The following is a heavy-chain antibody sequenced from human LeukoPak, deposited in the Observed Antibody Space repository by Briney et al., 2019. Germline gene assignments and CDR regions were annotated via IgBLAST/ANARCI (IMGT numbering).Heavy chain of an antibody. CDR3: ARDWELLPHAFDY. J-gene: IGHJ4*02. V-gene: IGHV4-38-2*02. CDR1: GYSISSCYY. D-gene: IGHD1-26*01. CDR2: IYHSGST. Sequence: SETLSLTCTVSGYSISSCYYWGWIRQPPGKGLEWIGSIYHSGSTYYNPSLKSRVTISVDTSKNQFSLKLSSVTAADTAVYYCARDWELLPHAFDYWGQGTLVTVSS.